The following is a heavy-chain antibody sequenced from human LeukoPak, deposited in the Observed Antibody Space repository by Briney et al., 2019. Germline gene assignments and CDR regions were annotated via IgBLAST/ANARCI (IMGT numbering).Heavy chain of an antibody. CDR1: GGSISSYY. V-gene: IGHV4-4*07. J-gene: IGHJ4*02. CDR3: ARDYCSSTSCQWDY. D-gene: IGHD2-2*01. CDR2: IYTSGST. Sequence: SETPSLTCTVSGGSISSYYWSWIRQPAGKGLEWIGRIYTSGSTNYNPSLKSRVTISVDKSKNQFSLKLSSVTAADTAVYYCARDYCSSTSCQWDYWGQGTLVTVSS.